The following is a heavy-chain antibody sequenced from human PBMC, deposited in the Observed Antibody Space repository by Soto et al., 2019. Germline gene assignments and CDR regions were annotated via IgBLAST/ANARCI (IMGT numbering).Heavy chain of an antibody. V-gene: IGHV1-69*01. D-gene: IGHD1-26*01. J-gene: IGHJ4*02. Sequence: QVQLVQSGAEVKKPGSSVKVSCKASGGTFSSYSINWVRQAPGQGLEWMGEIIPIFGTANYAQKFQGRVTITADESTSTAYLELSSLRSEDTAVYYCARNGGRHSGGIDYWGQGTLVTVSS. CDR2: IIPIFGTA. CDR3: ARNGGRHSGGIDY. CDR1: GGTFSSYS.